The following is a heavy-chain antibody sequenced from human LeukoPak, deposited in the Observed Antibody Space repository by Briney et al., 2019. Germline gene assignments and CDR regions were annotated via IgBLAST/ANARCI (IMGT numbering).Heavy chain of an antibody. CDR2: IRYDGSNI. Sequence: GGSLRLSCAPSGFTFSIYGKHWVRHPPGKGLEGVAFIRYDGSNIYYAASVKGRYTISRDNSRTALYLQMNSQRAEDTAVYYCAKPGVYWGQGTLVTVSS. D-gene: IGHD3-10*01. CDR3: AKPGVY. J-gene: IGHJ4*02. CDR1: GFTFSIYG. V-gene: IGHV3-30*02.